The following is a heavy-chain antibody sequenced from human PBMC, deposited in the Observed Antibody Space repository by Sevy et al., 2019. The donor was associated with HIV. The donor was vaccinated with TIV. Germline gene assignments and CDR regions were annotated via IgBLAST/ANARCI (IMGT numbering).Heavy chain of an antibody. J-gene: IGHJ4*02. Sequence: SETLSLTCTVSGGSISSYYWSWIRQPPGEGLEWIGNIYYSGSTNYNPSLRSRVTISVDTSKNQFSLKLSSVTAADTAVYYCARDRGYSGYDYDYWGQGTLVTVSS. CDR2: IYYSGST. D-gene: IGHD5-12*01. CDR3: ARDRGYSGYDYDY. V-gene: IGHV4-59*01. CDR1: GGSISSYY.